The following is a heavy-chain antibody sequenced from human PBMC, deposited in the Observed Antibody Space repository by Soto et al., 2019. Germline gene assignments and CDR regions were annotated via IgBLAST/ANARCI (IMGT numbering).Heavy chain of an antibody. J-gene: IGHJ4*02. CDR2: IDKSGGDT. Sequence: LRLSCAASGFTFTNYLMTWVRQAPGKGLEWVSSIDKSGGDTYYADSVKGRFTISRDNSKNTLYLQMNGLRAEDTALYYCAKDTYSRSWYFWGQGTLVTVSS. D-gene: IGHD2-2*01. V-gene: IGHV3-23*05. CDR1: GFTFTNYL. CDR3: AKDTYSRSWYF.